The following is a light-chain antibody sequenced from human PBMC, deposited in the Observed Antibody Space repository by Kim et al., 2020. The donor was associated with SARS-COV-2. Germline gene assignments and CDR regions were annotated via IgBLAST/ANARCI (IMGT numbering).Light chain of an antibody. CDR1: SRDVGGHNY. CDR2: DVS. V-gene: IGLV2-14*03. J-gene: IGLJ2*01. CDR3: SSYTSSSTMI. Sequence: GQSITISCTGTSRDVGGHNYVSWYQQHPGKAPKLMIYDVSNRPSGVSNRFSGSKSGNTASLTISGLQAEDEADYYCSSYTSSSTMIFGGGTQLTVL.